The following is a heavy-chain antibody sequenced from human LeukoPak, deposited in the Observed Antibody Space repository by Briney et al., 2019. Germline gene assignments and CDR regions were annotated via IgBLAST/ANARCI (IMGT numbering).Heavy chain of an antibody. CDR3: ARRGAGTHFDY. CDR1: GYTFINYG. Sequence: GASVKVSCKTSGYTFINYGLSWLRQAPGQGLEWMGWISADKGHTRSTEKFQDRITMTTDTSTSTVYMELSSLRSEDTAVYYCARRGAGTHFDYWGQGTLVTVSS. D-gene: IGHD6-19*01. CDR2: ISADKGHT. V-gene: IGHV1-18*01. J-gene: IGHJ4*02.